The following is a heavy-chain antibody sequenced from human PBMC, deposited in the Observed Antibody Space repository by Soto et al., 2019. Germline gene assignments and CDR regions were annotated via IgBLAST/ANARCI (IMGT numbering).Heavy chain of an antibody. Sequence: EVQLLESGGGLVQPGGSLRLSCAASGFTFSSYAMSWVRQAPGQGLEWVSGISGSGGITHYADSVKGRFTISRDNSRNTLHLQMISLRAGDTGVYYCAKDLGYGSSWRYALDMWGQGTLVNVSS. J-gene: IGHJ3*02. CDR1: GFTFSSYA. D-gene: IGHD6-13*01. V-gene: IGHV3-23*01. CDR3: AKDLGYGSSWRYALDM. CDR2: ISGSGGIT.